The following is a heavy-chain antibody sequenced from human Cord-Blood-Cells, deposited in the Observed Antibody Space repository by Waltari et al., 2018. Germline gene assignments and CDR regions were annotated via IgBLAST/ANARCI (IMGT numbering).Heavy chain of an antibody. V-gene: IGHV1-69*01. CDR1: GGTFSSYA. Sequence: QVQLVQSGAEVKKPGSSVKVSCKASGGTFSSYAISWVRQAPGQGREWVGGIIPIFGTANYAQKFQGRVTITADESTSTAYMELSSLRSEDTAVYYCARAIYCGGDCYSEFDPWGQGTLVTVSS. J-gene: IGHJ5*02. CDR3: ARAIYCGGDCYSEFDP. CDR2: IIPIFGTA. D-gene: IGHD2-21*02.